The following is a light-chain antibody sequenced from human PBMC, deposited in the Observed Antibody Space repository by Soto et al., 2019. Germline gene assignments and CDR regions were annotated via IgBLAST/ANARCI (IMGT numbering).Light chain of an antibody. CDR1: QSIDNF. CDR2: DAS. V-gene: IGKV1-5*01. Sequence: IQMTQSPSSLSASVGDRVTITCRPSQSIDNFLNWYQQKPGEAPKLLIYDASALPRGVPSRFSGSGSGTKFTLTIASLQPDDFATYYRQQYETFSGTFGPGAKVDIK. J-gene: IGKJ1*01. CDR3: QQYETFSGT.